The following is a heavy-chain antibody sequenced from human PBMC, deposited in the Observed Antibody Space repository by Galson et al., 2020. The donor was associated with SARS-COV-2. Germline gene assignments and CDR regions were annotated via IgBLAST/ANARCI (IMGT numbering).Heavy chain of an antibody. CDR1: GFSFSNHW. D-gene: IGHD6-19*01. CDR3: ARDVAMADTGPHFDY. J-gene: IGHJ4*02. V-gene: IGHV3-74*01. CDR2: MFGDGSDT. Sequence: GESLKISCVASGFSFSNHWMHWLRKTPGKGLMWVARMFGDGSDTTYADSVSGRFTISRDNAKKTVYLEINSLRAEDTAVYYCARDVAMADTGPHFDYWGPGVVVTVSP.